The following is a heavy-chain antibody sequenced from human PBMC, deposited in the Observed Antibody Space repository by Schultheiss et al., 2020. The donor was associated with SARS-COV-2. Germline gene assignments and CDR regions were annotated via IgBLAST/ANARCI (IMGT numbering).Heavy chain of an antibody. J-gene: IGHJ3*02. CDR2: IYYSGST. CDR3: ATAGVATAFDI. CDR1: GGSFSGYY. D-gene: IGHD2-15*01. V-gene: IGHV4-59*01. Sequence: SETLSLTCAVYGGSFSGYYWSWIRQPPGKGLEWIGYIYYSGSTNYNPSLKSRVTMSVDTSKNQFSLKLSSVTAADTAVYYCATAGVATAFDIWGQGTMVTVSS.